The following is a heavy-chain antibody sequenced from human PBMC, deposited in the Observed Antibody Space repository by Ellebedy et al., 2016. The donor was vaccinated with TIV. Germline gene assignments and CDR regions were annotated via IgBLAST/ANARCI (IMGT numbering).Heavy chain of an antibody. CDR3: ASKAYETYYAMDV. CDR2: INPNNGGT. D-gene: IGHD3-22*01. V-gene: IGHV1-2*02. J-gene: IGHJ6*01. CDR1: GYTFTGYY. Sequence: ASVKVSCKTSGYTFTGYYLHWVRQAPGQGLDWMGWINPNNGGTNYPQKFQGGVTLTRDTSISTAYMELSRLTSEDTAVYYCASKAYETYYAMDVWGQGTTVTVSA.